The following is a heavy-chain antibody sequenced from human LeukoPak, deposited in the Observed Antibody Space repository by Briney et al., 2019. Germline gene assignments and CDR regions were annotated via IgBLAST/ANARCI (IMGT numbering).Heavy chain of an antibody. J-gene: IGHJ4*02. Sequence: SENLSLTCAVSGYSISSGYYWGWIRQPPGKGLEWIGSIYHSGSTYYNPSLKSRVTISVDTSKNQFSLKPSSVTAADTAVYYCARAAGITMVRRHFDYWGQGTLVTVSS. D-gene: IGHD3-10*01. CDR3: ARAAGITMVRRHFDY. CDR1: GYSISSGYY. CDR2: IYHSGST. V-gene: IGHV4-38-2*01.